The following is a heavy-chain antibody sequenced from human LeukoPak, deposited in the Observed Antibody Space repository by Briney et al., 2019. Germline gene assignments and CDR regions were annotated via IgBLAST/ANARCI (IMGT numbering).Heavy chain of an antibody. V-gene: IGHV3-30*04. Sequence: GGSLRLSCAASGFTFSSYAMHWVRQAPGKGLEWVAVISYDGSNKYYADSVKGRFTISRDNSKNTLYLQMNSLRAEDTAVYYCARDWEVDIVAREPYYYGMDVWGQGTTVTVSS. J-gene: IGHJ6*02. D-gene: IGHD5-12*01. CDR2: ISYDGSNK. CDR3: ARDWEVDIVAREPYYYGMDV. CDR1: GFTFSSYA.